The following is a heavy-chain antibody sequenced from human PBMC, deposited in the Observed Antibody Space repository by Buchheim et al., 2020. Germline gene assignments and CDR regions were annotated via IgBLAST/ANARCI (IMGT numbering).Heavy chain of an antibody. CDR1: GFTFSSYA. D-gene: IGHD3-22*01. J-gene: IGHJ4*02. CDR3: AKRRNYYYDSSGYVEIDY. Sequence: EVQLLESGGGLVQPGGSLRLSCAASGFTFSSYAMSWVRQAPGKGLEWVSAISGSGGSTYYADSVKGRFTISRDNSKNTLYLQMNSLRAEDTAVYYCAKRRNYYYDSSGYVEIDYWGQGTL. CDR2: ISGSGGST. V-gene: IGHV3-23*01.